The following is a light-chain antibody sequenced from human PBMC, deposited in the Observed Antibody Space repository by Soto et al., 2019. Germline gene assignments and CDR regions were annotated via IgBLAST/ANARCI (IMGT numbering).Light chain of an antibody. CDR2: GAP. CDR3: PQYTDRPLT. CDR1: QSVSSN. V-gene: IGKV3-15*01. Sequence: TPSPATLSLTQGERATLSCRASQSVSSNLAWYQQKPGQAHRLLIYGAPTRATGIPARFSGSGSGTEFTLTISSLQSEDFAVYSCPQYTDRPLTFGRGTKVDIK. J-gene: IGKJ3*01.